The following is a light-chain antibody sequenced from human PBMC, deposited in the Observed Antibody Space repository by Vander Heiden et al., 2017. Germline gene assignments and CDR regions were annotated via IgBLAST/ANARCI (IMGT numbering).Light chain of an antibody. J-gene: IGKJ1*01. CDR1: QSLLHSYGYNY. V-gene: IGKV2-28*01. Sequence: DIVMTQSPLSLPVTPGEPASISCRSSQSLLHSYGYNYVDWYLQKPGQSPQLLIYLGSTRASGVPDRFSGSGSGTDFTLKISRVEAEDIGVYYCMQALQTPRTFGQGTKVEL. CDR2: LGS. CDR3: MQALQTPRT.